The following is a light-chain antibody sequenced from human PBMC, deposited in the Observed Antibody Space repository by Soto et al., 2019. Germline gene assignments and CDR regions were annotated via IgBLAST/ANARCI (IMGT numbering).Light chain of an antibody. CDR1: QSISSY. J-gene: IGKJ2*01. Sequence: DIQMTHSPSSLSASVGDRVTITCRASQSISSYLIWYQQKPGKAPKLLIYAASSLQSGVPSRFSGSGSGTDFPLTISSMQPEDFATYYCQQSYSTPPYTFGQVTKLEIK. CDR2: AAS. CDR3: QQSYSTPPYT. V-gene: IGKV1-39*01.